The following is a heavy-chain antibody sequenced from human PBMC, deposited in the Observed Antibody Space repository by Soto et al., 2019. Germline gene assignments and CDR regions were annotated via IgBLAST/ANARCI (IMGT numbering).Heavy chain of an antibody. CDR3: ARSDSGSLDYFDY. D-gene: IGHD1-26*01. CDR2: INAGNGNT. Sequence: ASVKVSCKASGYTFTSYSMYWARQAPGQRLEWMGWINAGNGNTKYSQKFQGRVTITRDTSASTAYMELSSLRSEDTAVYYCARSDSGSLDYFDYWGQGTLVTVSS. J-gene: IGHJ4*02. CDR1: GYTFTSYS. V-gene: IGHV1-3*01.